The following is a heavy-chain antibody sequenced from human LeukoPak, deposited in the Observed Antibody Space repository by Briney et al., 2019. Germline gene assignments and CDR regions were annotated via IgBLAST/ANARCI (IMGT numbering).Heavy chain of an antibody. J-gene: IGHJ4*02. Sequence: SETLSLTCTVSGGSISSYYWSWIRQPPGEGLEWIGYIYYSGSTNYNPSLKSRVTISVDTSKNQFSLKLSSVTAADTAVYYCASGPTYYYDSSGYIFFDYWGQGTLVTVSS. CDR3: ASGPTYYYDSSGYIFFDY. V-gene: IGHV4-59*01. D-gene: IGHD3-22*01. CDR2: IYYSGST. CDR1: GGSISSYY.